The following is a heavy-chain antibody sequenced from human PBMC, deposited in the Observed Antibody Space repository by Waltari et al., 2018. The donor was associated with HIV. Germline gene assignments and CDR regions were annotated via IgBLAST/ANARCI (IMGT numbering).Heavy chain of an antibody. Sequence: QVHLQESGPGLVKPSETLSLTCNVSGGSIHSGAHYSTWFRQPPGKGLEWIGYIHYSGRTYYNPSLKGRLVISVDTSTNQFSLRLSSVTAADTAIYYAARVHSFEFGLDVWGQGTTVTVSS. CDR2: IHYSGRT. V-gene: IGHV4-30-4*01. J-gene: IGHJ6*02. CDR3: ARVHSFEFGLDV. CDR1: GGSIHSGAHY. D-gene: IGHD2-15*01.